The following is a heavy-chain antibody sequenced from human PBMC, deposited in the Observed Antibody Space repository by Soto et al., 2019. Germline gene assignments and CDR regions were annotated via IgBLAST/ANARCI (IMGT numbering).Heavy chain of an antibody. CDR2: ISAYNGNT. CDR1: GYTFTSYG. Sequence: QVQLVQSGAEVKKPGASVKVSCKASGYTFTSYGINWVRQAPGQGLEWMGWISAYNGNTHYAQKLQGRVTMTTDTSTSTAYRELRSLRSDDTAVYYCARVHGGYDFAYWGQGTLVTVSS. J-gene: IGHJ4*02. D-gene: IGHD5-12*01. V-gene: IGHV1-18*01. CDR3: ARVHGGYDFAY.